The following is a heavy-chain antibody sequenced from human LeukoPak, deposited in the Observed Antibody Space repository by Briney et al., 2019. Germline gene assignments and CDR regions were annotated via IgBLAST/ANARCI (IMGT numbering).Heavy chain of an antibody. CDR2: IYNSGST. D-gene: IGHD6-13*01. V-gene: IGHV4-38-2*02. CDR3: ARTSSSWYLIDY. Sequence: PSETLSLTCTVSGYSISSGYYWGWIRQPPGKGLEWIGTIYNSGSTYYNPSLKRRVTISIDTSKNQFSLRLSSVTAADTAVYYCARTSSSWYLIDYWGQGTLVTVSS. CDR1: GYSISSGYY. J-gene: IGHJ4*02.